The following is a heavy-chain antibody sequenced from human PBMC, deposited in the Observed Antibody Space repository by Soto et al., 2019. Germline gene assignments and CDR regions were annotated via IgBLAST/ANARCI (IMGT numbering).Heavy chain of an antibody. V-gene: IGHV1-18*01. CDR2: ISAYNGNT. CDR3: ARELRFLEWLSPDYYYGMDV. CDR1: GYTFTSYV. J-gene: IGHJ6*02. Sequence: GASVKVSCKASGYTFTSYVISWVRQAPGQGLEWMGWISAYNGNTNYAQKLQGRVTMTTDTSTSTAYMELRSLRSDDTAVYYCARELRFLEWLSPDYYYGMDVWGQGTTVTVSS. D-gene: IGHD3-3*01.